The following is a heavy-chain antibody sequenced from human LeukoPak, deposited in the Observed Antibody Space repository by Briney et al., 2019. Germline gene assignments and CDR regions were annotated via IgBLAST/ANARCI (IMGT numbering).Heavy chain of an antibody. CDR1: GDSISSSRYY. D-gene: IGHD3-10*01. J-gene: IGHJ5*02. CDR3: ARHGWDYPSGTYYTFDP. V-gene: IGHV4-39*01. CDR2: VSYSGGP. Sequence: SETLSLTCTVSGDSISSSRYYWGWIRQPPGKGLEWIGSVSYSGGPYYNPSLKSRVTTSVDTSKNQFSLRLSSVTATDTAMYYCARHGWDYPSGTYYTFDPWGQGTLVTVSS.